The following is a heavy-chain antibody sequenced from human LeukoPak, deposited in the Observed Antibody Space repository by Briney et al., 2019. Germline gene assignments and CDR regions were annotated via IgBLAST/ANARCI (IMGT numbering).Heavy chain of an antibody. J-gene: IGHJ5*02. CDR3: ARDDYDGSGSYDVNWFDP. D-gene: IGHD3-10*01. CDR1: GGTFSSYA. V-gene: IGHV1-69*13. CDR2: IIPIFGTA. Sequence: SVKVSCKASGGTFSSYAISWVRQAPGQGLEWMGGIIPIFGTANYAQKFQGRVTITADESTSTAYMELSSLRSEDTAVYYCARDDYDGSGSYDVNWFDPWGQGTLVTVSS.